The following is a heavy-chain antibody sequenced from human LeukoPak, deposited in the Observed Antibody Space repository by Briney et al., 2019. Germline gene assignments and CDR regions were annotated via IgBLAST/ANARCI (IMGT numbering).Heavy chain of an antibody. CDR2: IYYSGST. Sequence: SETLSLTCTVSGVSISSGDYDWGWIRQPRGKGLEWIGYIYYSGSTYYNPSLKSRFTISVDTSKNQFSLKLSSVTAADTAVYYCARTCGGDCSNFDYWGQGTLVTVSS. V-gene: IGHV4-30-4*01. J-gene: IGHJ4*02. D-gene: IGHD2-21*02. CDR3: ARTCGGDCSNFDY. CDR1: GVSISSGDYD.